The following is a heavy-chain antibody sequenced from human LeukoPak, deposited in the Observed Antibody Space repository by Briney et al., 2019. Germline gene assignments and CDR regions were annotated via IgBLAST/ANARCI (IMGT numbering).Heavy chain of an antibody. D-gene: IGHD3-22*01. V-gene: IGHV4-31*03. J-gene: IGHJ4*02. CDR3: ARPTYYDNSGYYY. CDR1: GGSISGGGYY. CDR2: IYYSGST. Sequence: SQTLSLTCTVSGGSISGGGYYWNWIRQHPGKGLEWIGYIYYSGSTYYNPSLKSRVTISVDTSKNQFSLKLSSVTAADTAVYYCARPTYYDNSGYYYWGQGTLVTVSS.